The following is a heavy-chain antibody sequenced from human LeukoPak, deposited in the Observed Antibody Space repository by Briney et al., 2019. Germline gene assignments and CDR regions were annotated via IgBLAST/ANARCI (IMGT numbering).Heavy chain of an antibody. V-gene: IGHV1-2*06. J-gene: IGHJ5*02. CDR3: ARGRNYDFWSGYYLPKAFDP. Sequence: ASVKVSCKASGGTFSSYTISWVRQAPGQGLEWMGRINPNSGGTNYAQKFQGRVTMTRDTSISTAYMELSRLRSDDTAVYYCARGRNYDFWSGYYLPKAFDPWGQGTLVTVSS. CDR1: GGTFSSYT. D-gene: IGHD3-3*01. CDR2: INPNSGGT.